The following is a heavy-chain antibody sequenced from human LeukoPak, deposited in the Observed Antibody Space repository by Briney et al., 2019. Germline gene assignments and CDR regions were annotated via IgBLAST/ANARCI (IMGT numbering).Heavy chain of an antibody. CDR1: GGSISSYY. CDR2: ICYSGST. J-gene: IGHJ4*02. D-gene: IGHD3-3*01. CDR3: ARKTYYDFWSGPLFDY. Sequence: PSETLSLTCTVSGGSISSYYWSWIRQPPGKGLEWIGYICYSGSTNYNPSLKSRVTISVDTSKNQFSLKLSSVTAADTAVYYCARKTYYDFWSGPLFDYWGQGTLVTVSS. V-gene: IGHV4-59*01.